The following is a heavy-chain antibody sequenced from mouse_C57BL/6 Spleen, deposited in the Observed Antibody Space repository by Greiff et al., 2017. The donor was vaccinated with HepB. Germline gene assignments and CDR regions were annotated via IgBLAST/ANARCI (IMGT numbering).Heavy chain of an antibody. J-gene: IGHJ2*01. D-gene: IGHD1-1*01. CDR2: IDPEDGET. Sequence: VQLQQSGAELVKPGASVKLSCTASGFNIQDYYMHWVKQRTEQGLEWIGSIDPEDGETKYASKFQGKATITADTSSNTAYLQLSSLTSEDTAVYYCARHYYYGSSPLGYWGQGTTLTVSS. CDR1: GFNIQDYY. V-gene: IGHV14-2*01. CDR3: ARHYYYGSSPLGY.